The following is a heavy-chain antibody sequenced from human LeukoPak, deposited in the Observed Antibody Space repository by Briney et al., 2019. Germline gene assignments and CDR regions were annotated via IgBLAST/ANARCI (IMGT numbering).Heavy chain of an antibody. V-gene: IGHV3-9*01. CDR3: AKDSSSGYYRHLDY. D-gene: IGHD3-22*01. CDR2: ISWNSRSI. CDR1: GFTFHDYG. Sequence: GGSLRLSCVASGFTFHDYGVHWVRQAPGKGLEWVSGISWNSRSIGYADSVKGRFTFSRDNAKNSLYLQMNSLRVEDTAFYYCAKDSSSGYYRHLDYWGQGIQVTVSS. J-gene: IGHJ4*02.